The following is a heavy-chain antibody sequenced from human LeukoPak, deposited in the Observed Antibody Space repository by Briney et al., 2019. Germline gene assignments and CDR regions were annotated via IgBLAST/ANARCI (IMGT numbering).Heavy chain of an antibody. CDR1: GYTFNTYY. V-gene: IGHV1-2*02. Sequence: ASVKVSCKASGYTFNTYYMHWVRQAPGQGLEWMGWINPNSGGTNYAHKFQGRVTMTRDTSISTAYMELSRLRSDDTAVYYCARDPAAAADNWFDPWGQGTLVTVSS. CDR3: ARDPAAAADNWFDP. CDR2: INPNSGGT. D-gene: IGHD6-13*01. J-gene: IGHJ5*02.